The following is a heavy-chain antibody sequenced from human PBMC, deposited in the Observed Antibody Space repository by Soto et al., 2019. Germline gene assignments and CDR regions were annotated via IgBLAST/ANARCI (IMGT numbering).Heavy chain of an antibody. V-gene: IGHV4-61*01. Sequence: PSETLSLTCTVSGGSVSSGSYYWSWIRQPPGKGLEWIGYIYYSGSTNYNPSLKSRVTISVDTSKNQFSLKLSSVTAADTAVYYCARDTNSSGWYWFDPWGQGTLVTVPS. CDR1: GGSVSSGSYY. CDR3: ARDTNSSGWYWFDP. D-gene: IGHD6-19*01. J-gene: IGHJ5*02. CDR2: IYYSGST.